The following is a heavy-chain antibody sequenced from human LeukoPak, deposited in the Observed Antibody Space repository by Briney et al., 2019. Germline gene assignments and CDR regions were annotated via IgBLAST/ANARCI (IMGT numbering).Heavy chain of an antibody. Sequence: GESLKISCESSGYSFTTYWIAWVRQMPGKGLEWTGTIYPGDSDTRYSPSFQGQVTISADKSISTAYLQWSCLKASDTAMYHCARVADYGDYFDYWGQGTLVTVSS. D-gene: IGHD4-17*01. J-gene: IGHJ4*02. V-gene: IGHV5-51*01. CDR2: IYPGDSDT. CDR3: ARVADYGDYFDY. CDR1: GYSFTTYW.